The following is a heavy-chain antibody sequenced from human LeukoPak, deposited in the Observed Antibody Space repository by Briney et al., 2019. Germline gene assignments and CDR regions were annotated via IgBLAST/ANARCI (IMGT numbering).Heavy chain of an antibody. CDR3: AKDMIAVDADAFDI. Sequence: GGSLRLSCAASGFTVSSNYMSWVRQAPGKGLEWVSAISGSGGSTYYADSVKGRFTISRDNSKNTLYLQMNSLRAEDTAVYYCAKDMIAVDADAFDIWGQGTMVTVSS. CDR1: GFTVSSNY. D-gene: IGHD3-22*01. J-gene: IGHJ3*02. V-gene: IGHV3-23*01. CDR2: ISGSGGST.